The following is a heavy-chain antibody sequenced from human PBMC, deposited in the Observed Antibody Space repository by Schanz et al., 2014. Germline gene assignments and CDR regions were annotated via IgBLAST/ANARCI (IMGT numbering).Heavy chain of an antibody. J-gene: IGHJ3*02. D-gene: IGHD2-2*01. CDR1: GYTFTSDS. CDR3: ARGTMPGTFDI. V-gene: IGHV1-2*02. Sequence: QVQLVQSGAEVKKPGASVKVSCKASGYTFTSDSMHWVRQAPGQGLEFMGWINPNSGDTEYGQQFEGRVTLTRDTSISTAYMELSSLTSDDTAVYYCARGTMPGTFDIWGQGTMVTVSS. CDR2: INPNSGDT.